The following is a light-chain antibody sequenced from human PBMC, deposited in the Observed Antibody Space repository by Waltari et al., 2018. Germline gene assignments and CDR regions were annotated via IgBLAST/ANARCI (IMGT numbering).Light chain of an antibody. V-gene: IGLV2-11*01. CDR1: SSDVGGYDY. CDR3: CSYAGNYANYV. J-gene: IGLJ1*01. Sequence: QSALIQPRSVSRSPGQSVILSCTGSSSDVGGYDYVSWYQQHPGKAPTLIIYDVIERPSGFPDAFSGSKSGNTASLTISGLQTEDEADYYCCSYAGNYANYVFGTGTKLIVL. CDR2: DVI.